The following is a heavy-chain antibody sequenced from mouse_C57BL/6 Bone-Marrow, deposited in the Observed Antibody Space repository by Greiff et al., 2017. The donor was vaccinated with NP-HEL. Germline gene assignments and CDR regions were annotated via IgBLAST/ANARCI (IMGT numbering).Heavy chain of an antibody. CDR1: GYAFSSSW. CDR3: ARKEDRYFDV. Sequence: QVQLQQSGPELVKPGASVKISCKASGYAFSSSWMNWVKQRPGKGLEWIGRIYPGDGDTNYNGKFKGKATLTADKSSSTAYMQLSSLTSEDSAVYLSARKEDRYFDVWGTGTTVTVSS. J-gene: IGHJ1*03. CDR2: IYPGDGDT. V-gene: IGHV1-82*01.